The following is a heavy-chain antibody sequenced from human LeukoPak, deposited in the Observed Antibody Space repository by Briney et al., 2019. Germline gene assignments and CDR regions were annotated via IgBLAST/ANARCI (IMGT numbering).Heavy chain of an antibody. D-gene: IGHD4-17*01. J-gene: IGHJ4*02. CDR2: ISPESGAT. V-gene: IGHV1-2*02. CDR1: GYSFTRYY. CDR3: ARTDYGDCFDY. Sequence: ASVKVSCKVSGYSFTRYYIHWVRQAPGQGLEWMGWISPESGATLYAPKFEGRVTLTRDTSNTTAYMELSRLRSDDTAVYYCARTDYGDCFDYWGQGTRVTVSS.